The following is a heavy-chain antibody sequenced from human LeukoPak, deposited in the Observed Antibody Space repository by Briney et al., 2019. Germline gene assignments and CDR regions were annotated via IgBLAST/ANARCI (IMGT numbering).Heavy chain of an antibody. CDR3: ARGAGYSSSWAFDY. Sequence: SETLSLTCTVSGGSISSYYWRWIRQPPGKGLEWIGYIYYSGSTNYNPSLKSRVTISVDTSKNQFSLKLSSVTAADTAVYYCARGAGYSSSWAFDYWGQGTLVTVSS. D-gene: IGHD6-13*01. V-gene: IGHV4-59*01. J-gene: IGHJ4*02. CDR1: GGSISSYY. CDR2: IYYSGST.